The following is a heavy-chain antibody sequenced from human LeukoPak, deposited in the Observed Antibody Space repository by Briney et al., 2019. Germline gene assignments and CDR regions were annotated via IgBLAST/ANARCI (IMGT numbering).Heavy chain of an antibody. CDR2: ISANSGST. D-gene: IGHD3-16*01. J-gene: IGHJ4*02. Sequence: GGSLRLSCTASGFTFSSYAMNWVRQAPGKGLEWVSGISANSGSTNYADSVKGRFTISRDNSKNTLYLQINSLRAEDTAVYYCAKDSTYYGDVWGSAPAGPNDYWGQGTLVSVSS. V-gene: IGHV3-23*01. CDR3: AKDSTYYGDVWGSAPAGPNDY. CDR1: GFTFSSYA.